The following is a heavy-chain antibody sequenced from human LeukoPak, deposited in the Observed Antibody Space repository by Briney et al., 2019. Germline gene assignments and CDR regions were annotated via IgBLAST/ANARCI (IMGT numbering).Heavy chain of an antibody. J-gene: IGHJ4*02. D-gene: IGHD2-21*02. CDR2: ISATGAST. V-gene: IGHV3-23*01. Sequence: GGSLRLSCAASGFTFSSYAMTWVRQAPGKGLEWVSAISATGASTYYADSVKGRFTISRDNSKNTLYLQMNSLRAEDTAVYYCAKGETYIVVTSTSDSWGQGTLVTVSS. CDR3: AKGETYIVVTSTSDS. CDR1: GFTFSSYA.